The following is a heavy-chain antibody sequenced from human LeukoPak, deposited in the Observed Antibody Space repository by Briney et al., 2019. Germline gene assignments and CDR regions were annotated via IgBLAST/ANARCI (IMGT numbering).Heavy chain of an antibody. J-gene: IGHJ3*02. V-gene: IGHV1-69*04. D-gene: IGHD3-22*01. CDR1: GYTFTSYG. Sequence: SVKVSCKASGYTFTSYGISWVRQAPGQGLEWMGRIIPILGIANYAQKFQGRVTITADKSTSTAYMELSSLRSEDTAVYYCAVYYYYDSSGYLVGAFDIWGQGTMVTVSS. CDR3: AVYYYYDSSGYLVGAFDI. CDR2: IIPILGIA.